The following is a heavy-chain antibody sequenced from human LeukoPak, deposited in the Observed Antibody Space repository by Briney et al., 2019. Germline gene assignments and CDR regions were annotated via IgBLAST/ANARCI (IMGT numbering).Heavy chain of an antibody. CDR3: ARELSAPQPSELDY. CDR1: GFSFSSYA. CDR2: VSASGGTT. J-gene: IGHJ4*02. V-gene: IGHV3-23*01. D-gene: IGHD5/OR15-5a*01. Sequence: GGSLRLSCAASGFSFSSYAVNWVRQAPRKGLEWVSNVSASGGTTYYADTVKGRFTISRDNSKNTLYLEMNSLKAEDTAVYHCARELSAPQPSELDYWGQGTLVTVSS.